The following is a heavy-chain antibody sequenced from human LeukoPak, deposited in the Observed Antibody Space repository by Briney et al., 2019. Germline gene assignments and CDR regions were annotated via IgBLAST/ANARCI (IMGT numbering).Heavy chain of an antibody. CDR2: ISDSGGST. CDR1: GFTFSSYA. CDR3: AKEPQEIHYYDSSGHLDY. Sequence: GGSLRLSCAASGFTFSSYAMSWVRQAPGKGLEWVSAISDSGGSTYYADSVKGRFTISRDNSKNTVYLQMNSLRAEDTAVYYCAKEPQEIHYYDSSGHLDYWGQGTLVTVSS. D-gene: IGHD3-22*01. V-gene: IGHV3-23*01. J-gene: IGHJ4*02.